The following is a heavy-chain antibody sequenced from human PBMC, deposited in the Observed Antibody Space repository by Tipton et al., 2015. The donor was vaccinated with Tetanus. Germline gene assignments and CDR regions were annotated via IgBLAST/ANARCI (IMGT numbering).Heavy chain of an antibody. Sequence: TLSLTCTLSGGSISSSDYYWSWVRQPPGEGLEWIGSIYYSGIPYYNPSPKSRVTISVDTSKDLFSLKLSSVTAADTAMYYCVRLVEMTTCFDFWGQGTLVTVSS. V-gene: IGHV4-39*01. CDR3: VRLVEMTTCFDF. D-gene: IGHD5-24*01. CDR1: GGSISSSDYY. J-gene: IGHJ4*02. CDR2: IYYSGIP.